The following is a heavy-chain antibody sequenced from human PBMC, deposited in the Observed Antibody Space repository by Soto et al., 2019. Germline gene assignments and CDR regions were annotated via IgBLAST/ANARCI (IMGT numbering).Heavy chain of an antibody. CDR3: AHSVVPAAKPKIVYWFDP. Sequence: SVKVSCKXSGGTFSSYAMSWVRQAPGQGREWMGGIIPIFGTANYAQKFQGRVTITADESTSTAYMELSSLRSEDTAVYYCAHSVVPAAKPKIVYWFDPWGQGTLVTVSS. CDR2: IIPIFGTA. CDR1: GGTFSSYA. V-gene: IGHV1-69*13. J-gene: IGHJ5*02. D-gene: IGHD2-2*01.